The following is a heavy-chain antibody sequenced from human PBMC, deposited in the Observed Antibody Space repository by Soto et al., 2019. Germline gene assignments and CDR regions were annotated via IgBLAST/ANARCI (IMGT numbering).Heavy chain of an antibody. CDR3: ARLAYCGGDCYSGAFDI. V-gene: IGHV1-46*03. J-gene: IGHJ3*02. Sequence: APVKVSCKASGYTFTSYYMHWVRQAPGQGLEWMGIINPSGGSTSYAQKFQGRVTMTRDTSTSTVYMELSSLRSEDTAVYYCARLAYCGGDCYSGAFDIWGQGTMVTVSS. CDR1: GYTFTSYY. D-gene: IGHD2-21*01. CDR2: INPSGGST.